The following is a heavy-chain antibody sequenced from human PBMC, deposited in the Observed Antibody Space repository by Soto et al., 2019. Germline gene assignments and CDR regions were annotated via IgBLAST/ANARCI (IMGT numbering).Heavy chain of an antibody. CDR1: GFTFSSYA. J-gene: IGHJ5*02. CDR3: AKDEAVVVAATPGGWFDP. Sequence: EVQLLESGGGLVQPGGSLRLSCAASGFTFSSYAMSWVRQAPGKGLEWVSAISGSGGSTYYADSVKGRFTISRDNSKNTLYLQMNSRRAEDTAVYYCAKDEAVVVAATPGGWFDPWGQGTLVTVSS. D-gene: IGHD2-15*01. CDR2: ISGSGGST. V-gene: IGHV3-23*01.